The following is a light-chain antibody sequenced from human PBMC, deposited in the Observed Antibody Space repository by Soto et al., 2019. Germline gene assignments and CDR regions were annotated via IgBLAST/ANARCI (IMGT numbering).Light chain of an antibody. CDR1: TNDVGGYNY. V-gene: IGLV2-14*01. CDR3: NSYSSSTSLPYV. CDR2: EVS. Sequence: QAARTQPAAVSGSPGQSITISCNGTTNDVGGYNYVSWYQQHPGKAPKLLIFEVSSRPSGVSNRFSGSKSGNTASLTISALQAEDEADYFCNSYSSSTSLPYVFGTGPKVTVL. J-gene: IGLJ1*01.